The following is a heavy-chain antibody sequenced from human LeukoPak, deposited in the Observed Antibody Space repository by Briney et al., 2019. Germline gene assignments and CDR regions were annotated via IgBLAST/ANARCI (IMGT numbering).Heavy chain of an antibody. D-gene: IGHD3-16*01. CDR2: IYSSDNT. CDR3: AGRRVLDASFDY. CDR1: EFTVSGNY. J-gene: IGHJ4*02. Sequence: GGSLRLSCAASEFTVSGNYMSWVRQAPGKGLERVSVIYSSDNTYYIDSVKGRFTISRDNSKNTLYLQMNSLRAEDTAVYYCAGRRVLDASFDYWGQGTLVTVSS. V-gene: IGHV3-66*02.